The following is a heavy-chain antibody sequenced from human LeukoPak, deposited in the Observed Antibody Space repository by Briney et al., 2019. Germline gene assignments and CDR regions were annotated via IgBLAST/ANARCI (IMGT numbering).Heavy chain of an antibody. CDR3: ARAHIVASLPRPDI. CDR1: GYTFTGYY. V-gene: IGHV1-2*02. J-gene: IGHJ3*02. D-gene: IGHD5-12*01. CDR2: INPNSGGT. Sequence: ASVKVSCKASGYTFTGYYMHWVRQAPGQGLEWMGWINPNSGGTNYAQKFQGRVTMTRDTSISTAYMELSRLRSDDTAVYYCARAHIVASLPRPDIWGQGTMVTVSS.